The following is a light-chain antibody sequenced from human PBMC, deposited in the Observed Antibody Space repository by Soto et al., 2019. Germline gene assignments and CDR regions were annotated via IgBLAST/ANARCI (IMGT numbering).Light chain of an antibody. CDR3: HQRSNWPAT. Sequence: EIVLTQSPATLSLSPGERATLSSRASQSVSSYLAWYQQKPGQAPRLLIHDASNRATGIPARFSGSGSGTDFTLTISSLEPEDFAVYYCHQRSNWPATFGQGTKVEIK. J-gene: IGKJ1*01. V-gene: IGKV3-11*01. CDR2: DAS. CDR1: QSVSSY.